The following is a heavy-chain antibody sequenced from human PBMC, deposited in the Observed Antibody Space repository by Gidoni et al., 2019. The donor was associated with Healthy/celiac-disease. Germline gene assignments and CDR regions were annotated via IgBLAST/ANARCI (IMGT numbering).Heavy chain of an antibody. CDR2: ISGSGGST. Sequence: EVQLLESGGGLVQPGGSLRLSGAASGFTFSRYAMSWVRQAPGKGLEWVSAISGSGGSTYYADSVKGRFTISRDNSKNTLYLQMNSLRAEDTAVYYCAKSYGDYGGYYMDVWGKGTTVTVSS. V-gene: IGHV3-23*01. J-gene: IGHJ6*03. CDR3: AKSYGDYGGYYMDV. D-gene: IGHD4-17*01. CDR1: GFTFSRYA.